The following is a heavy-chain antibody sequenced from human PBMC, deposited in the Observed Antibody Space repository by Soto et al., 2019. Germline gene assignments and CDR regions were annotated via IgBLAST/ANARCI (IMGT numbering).Heavy chain of an antibody. D-gene: IGHD3-16*01. J-gene: IGHJ4*02. CDR3: AGRGSERYNSGY. CDR1: GGSFSGYY. V-gene: IGHV4-34*01. CDR2: INHSGST. Sequence: QAQLQQWGAGLLKPSETLSLTCAVYGGSFSGYYWSWIRQPPGKGLEWIGEINHSGSTNYNPSLNTRGTTTLHTSENQFSLKLTPVTVADTAVDNRAGRGSERYNSGYWVQGTLVTVPS.